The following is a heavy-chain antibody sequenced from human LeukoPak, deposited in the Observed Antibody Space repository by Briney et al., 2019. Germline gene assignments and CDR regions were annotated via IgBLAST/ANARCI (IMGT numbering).Heavy chain of an antibody. D-gene: IGHD6-19*01. V-gene: IGHV3-11*06. CDR3: AVARTVVDLVY. J-gene: IGHJ4*02. CDR1: GFTFSDYY. Sequence: GGSLRLFCAASGFTFSDYYMSWIRQAPGKGREWGSYISSSSSYTNYADALKGGFTISGDNAKNSLSMQMNSLRAETTAVYYCAVARTVVDLVYWGPGTLVTVSS. CDR2: ISSSSSYT.